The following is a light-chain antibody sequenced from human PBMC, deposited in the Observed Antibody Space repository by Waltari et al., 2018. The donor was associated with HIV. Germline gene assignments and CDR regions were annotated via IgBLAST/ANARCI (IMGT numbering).Light chain of an antibody. Sequence: EIVLTQSPGSLSLYPGARATTSCRASQRVTSTYLAWYQQKPGQAPRLLIYGASIRATGIPDRFSGSGSGTDFTLTISRLEPADFAVYYCQQIGISLTFGGGTKVEIK. CDR1: QRVTSTY. CDR2: GAS. J-gene: IGKJ4*01. CDR3: QQIGISLT. V-gene: IGKV3-20*01.